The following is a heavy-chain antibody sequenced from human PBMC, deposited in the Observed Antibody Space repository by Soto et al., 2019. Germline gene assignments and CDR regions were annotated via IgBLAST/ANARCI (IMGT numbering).Heavy chain of an antibody. J-gene: IGHJ4*02. CDR3: ARDGNHYYHMPHIGYFDY. V-gene: IGHV3-30-3*01. CDR2: ISYDGSNK. Sequence: PGGSLRLSCEASGFTFSVYDMIWVRQAPGKGLEWVAVISYDGSNKYYADSVKGRFTISRDNSKNTLYLQMNSLRAEDTAVYYCARDGNHYYHMPHIGYFDYWGQGTLVTVSS. CDR1: GFTFSVYD. D-gene: IGHD1-26*01.